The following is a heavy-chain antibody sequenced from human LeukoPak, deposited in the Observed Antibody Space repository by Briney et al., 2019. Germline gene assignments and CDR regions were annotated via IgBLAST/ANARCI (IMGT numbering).Heavy chain of an antibody. Sequence: GGSLRLSCAASGFTFFTYGMHWVRQAPGKGLEWVAVIWHDGSNKHYADSVKGRFTISRDDAKNTLYLQMNSLRAEDTAVYYCARETKYYGSGSYYIGYWGQGTLVTVSS. CDR1: GFTFFTYG. V-gene: IGHV3-33*01. CDR2: IWHDGSNK. D-gene: IGHD3-10*01. J-gene: IGHJ4*02. CDR3: ARETKYYGSGSYYIGY.